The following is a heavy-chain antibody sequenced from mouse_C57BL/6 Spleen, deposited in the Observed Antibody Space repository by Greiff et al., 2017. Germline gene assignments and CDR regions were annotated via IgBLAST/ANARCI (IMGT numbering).Heavy chain of an antibody. J-gene: IGHJ4*01. CDR2: IDPGTGGT. CDR1: GYTFTDYE. V-gene: IGHV1-15*01. Sequence: VQLQQSGPELVRPGASVTLSCKASGYTFTDYEMNWVKQTPVQGLEWIGVIDPGTGGTAYNQKFKGKAIVTADKSSSTAYMELRSLTSEDSAVYYCARYRPGGDYAMDDWGQGTTVTVAS. CDR3: ARYRPGGDYAMDD. D-gene: IGHD3-1*01.